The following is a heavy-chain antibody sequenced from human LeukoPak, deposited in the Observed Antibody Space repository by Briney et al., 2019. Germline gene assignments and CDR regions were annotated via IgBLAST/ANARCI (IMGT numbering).Heavy chain of an antibody. V-gene: IGHV3-23*01. D-gene: IGHD3-10*02. Sequence: VGSLSLSCATSGVSFSSYAMSCVCQAPGKGREWVSAMRSIDDGRYYAASVRGRFTISRDTYRSTLYLQMNSLRAEDTAVYYCAELGITMIGGVWGKGTTVTISS. CDR2: MRSIDDGR. CDR1: GVSFSSYA. J-gene: IGHJ6*04. CDR3: AELGITMIGGV.